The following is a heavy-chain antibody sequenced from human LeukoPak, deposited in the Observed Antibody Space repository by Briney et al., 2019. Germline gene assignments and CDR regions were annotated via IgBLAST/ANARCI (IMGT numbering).Heavy chain of an antibody. D-gene: IGHD6-6*01. CDR1: GDSVPSNSVT. V-gene: IGHV6-1*01. CDR3: ARYSKSSDRDFDY. CDR2: TYYRSKWLN. J-gene: IGHJ4*02. Sequence: SQTLSLTCAISGDSVPSNSVTWNWIRQSPSRGLEWLGRTYYRSKWLNDYVESVKNRLTINPDTSKNQFSLQLTSVTPEDTAVYYCARYSKSSDRDFDYWGQGTQATVSS.